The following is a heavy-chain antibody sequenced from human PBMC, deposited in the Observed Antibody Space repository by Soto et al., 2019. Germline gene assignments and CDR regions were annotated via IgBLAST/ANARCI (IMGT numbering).Heavy chain of an antibody. J-gene: IGHJ4*02. V-gene: IGHV1-2*04. Sequence: ASVKVSCKASGYTFTGYYMHWVRQAPGQGLEWMGWINPNSGGTNYAQKFQGWVTMTRDTSISTAYMELSRLRSDDTAGYYCARSWVDGYNFDYWGQGSLVTVSS. CDR1: GYTFTGYY. CDR3: ARSWVDGYNFDY. CDR2: INPNSGGT. D-gene: IGHD5-12*01.